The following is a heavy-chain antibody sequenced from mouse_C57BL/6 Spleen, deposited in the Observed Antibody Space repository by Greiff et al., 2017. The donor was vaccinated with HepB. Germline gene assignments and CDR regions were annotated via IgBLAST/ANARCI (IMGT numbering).Heavy chain of an antibody. J-gene: IGHJ3*01. CDR3: ARWSTAQATAY. CDR1: GYTFTSYW. V-gene: IGHV1-50*01. Sequence: VQLQQPGAELVKPGASVKLSCKASGYTFTSYWMQWVKQRPGQGLEWIGEIDPSDSYTNYNQKFKGKATLTVDTSSSTAYMQLSSLTSEDSAVYYCARWSTAQATAYWGQGTLVTVSA. D-gene: IGHD3-2*02. CDR2: IDPSDSYT.